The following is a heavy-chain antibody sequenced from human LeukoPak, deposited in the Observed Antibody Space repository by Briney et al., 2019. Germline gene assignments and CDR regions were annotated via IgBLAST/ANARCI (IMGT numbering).Heavy chain of an antibody. CDR3: ARGSAVAGNREPFHI. CDR1: GYTFSGYY. CDR2: INPNIGDT. D-gene: IGHD6-19*01. Sequence: ASVKVSCKASGYTFSGYYIHWVRQAPGQGLEYMGWINPNIGDTGFAQNFQGSLTMTRDTSISTAYMELKRLRSDDTAVYYCARGSAVAGNREPFHIWGQETMVTVSS. J-gene: IGHJ3*02. V-gene: IGHV1-2*02.